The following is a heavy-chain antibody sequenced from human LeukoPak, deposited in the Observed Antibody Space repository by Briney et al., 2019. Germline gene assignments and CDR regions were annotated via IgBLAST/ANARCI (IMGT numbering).Heavy chain of an antibody. D-gene: IGHD3-16*01. V-gene: IGHV4-59*01. CDR1: GGSISSYY. Sequence: SETLSLTCTVSGGSISSYYWSWIRQPPGKGLEWIGYIYYSGSTNYNPSLKSRVTISVDTSKNQFSLKLSSVTAADTAVYYCAREDDSSAFDIWGQGTMVTVSP. J-gene: IGHJ3*02. CDR2: IYYSGST. CDR3: AREDDSSAFDI.